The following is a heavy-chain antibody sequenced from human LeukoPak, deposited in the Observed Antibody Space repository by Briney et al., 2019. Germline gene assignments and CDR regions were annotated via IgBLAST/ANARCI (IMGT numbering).Heavy chain of an antibody. CDR2: INPSGGST. CDR1: GYTFTGYY. J-gene: IGHJ3*02. CDR3: AREVEYSSSHDAFDI. V-gene: IGHV1-46*01. D-gene: IGHD6-6*01. Sequence: ASVKVSCKASGYTFTGYYMHWVRQAPGQGLEWMGWINPSGGSTSYAQKFQGRVTMTRDMSTSTVYMELSSLRSEDTAVYYCAREVEYSSSHDAFDIWGQGTMVTVSS.